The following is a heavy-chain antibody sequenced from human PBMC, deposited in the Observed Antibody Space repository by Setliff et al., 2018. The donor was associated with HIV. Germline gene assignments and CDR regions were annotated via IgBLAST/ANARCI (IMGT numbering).Heavy chain of an antibody. J-gene: IGHJ3*02. D-gene: IGHD1-7*01. Sequence: SVKVSCKASGFTFTYSAVQWVRQARGQRLEWIGWIVVGSGNTNYAQKFQERVTITRDMSTSRAYMELSGLRTEDTAVYYCAADPQTGTTSYDAFDIWGQGTVVTVSS. CDR1: GFTFTYSA. CDR3: AADPQTGTTSYDAFDI. V-gene: IGHV1-58*01. CDR2: IVVGSGNT.